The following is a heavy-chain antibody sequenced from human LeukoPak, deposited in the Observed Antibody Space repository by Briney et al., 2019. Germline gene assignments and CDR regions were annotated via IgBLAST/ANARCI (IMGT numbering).Heavy chain of an antibody. V-gene: IGHV4-59*01. Sequence: SETLSLTCTVSGDSISSYYWSWIRQPPGKGLEWIGYIYYSGSTNYNPSLRSRVTISVDTSKNQFSLKLSSVTAADTAVYYCAILPSSWYPTVDYWGQGTLVTVSS. J-gene: IGHJ4*02. CDR2: IYYSGST. D-gene: IGHD6-13*01. CDR1: GDSISSYY. CDR3: AILPSSWYPTVDY.